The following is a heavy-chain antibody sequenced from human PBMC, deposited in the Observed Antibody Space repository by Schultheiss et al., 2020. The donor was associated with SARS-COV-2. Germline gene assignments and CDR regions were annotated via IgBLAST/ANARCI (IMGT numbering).Heavy chain of an antibody. J-gene: IGHJ6*02. D-gene: IGHD4-17*01. CDR3: AREWADTVTPAYYYYYGMDV. CDR2: IYYSGST. CDR1: GGSISSYY. Sequence: SQTLSLTCTVSGGSISSYYWSWIRQPPGKGLEWIGYIYYSGSTNYNPSLKSRVTISVDTSKNQFSLKLSSVTAADTAVYYCAREWADTVTPAYYYYYGMDVWGQGTTVTVSS. V-gene: IGHV4-59*01.